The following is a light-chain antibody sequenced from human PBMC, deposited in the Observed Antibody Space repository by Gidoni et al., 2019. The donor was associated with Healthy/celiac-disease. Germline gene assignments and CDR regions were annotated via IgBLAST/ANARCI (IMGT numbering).Light chain of an antibody. V-gene: IGKV2-28*01. Sequence: DIVMTQSPLSLPVTPGEPASISCRSSQSLLHSNGYNYLDWYLQKPGQSLQLLIYLGSNRASGVPDRFSGSGSGTDFTLKISRVEAEDVGVYYCMQALQTPRTFXQXTKVEIK. J-gene: IGKJ1*01. CDR2: LGS. CDR3: MQALQTPRT. CDR1: QSLLHSNGYNY.